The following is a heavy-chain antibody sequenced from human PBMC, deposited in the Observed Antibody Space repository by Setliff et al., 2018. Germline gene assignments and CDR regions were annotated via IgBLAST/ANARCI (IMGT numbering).Heavy chain of an antibody. V-gene: IGHV1-2*02. CDR3: ARDLNRWFGEFAFDI. CDR2: INPIGGGA. CDR1: GYNFAESI. D-gene: IGHD3-10*01. J-gene: IGHJ3*02. Sequence: ASVKVSCKASGYNFAESIVSWVRQAPGQGLEWMGWINPIGGGATYAQKFHGRVTMTRDSSTSTVYMELNSLGADDTAIYFCARDLNRWFGEFAFDIWGQGTMVTVSS.